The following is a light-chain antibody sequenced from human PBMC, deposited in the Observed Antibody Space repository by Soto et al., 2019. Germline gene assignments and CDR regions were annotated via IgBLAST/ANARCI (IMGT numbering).Light chain of an antibody. CDR2: KAS. Sequence: DIQMTQSPSTLSASVGDRVTITCLASQSISSWLAWYQQKPGKAPKLLIYKASSLESGVTSRFRGSGSGTEFTLTISSLQPDDFATYYCQQYNSYSPACGQGTKVEIK. CDR1: QSISSW. J-gene: IGKJ1*01. CDR3: QQYNSYSPA. V-gene: IGKV1-5*03.